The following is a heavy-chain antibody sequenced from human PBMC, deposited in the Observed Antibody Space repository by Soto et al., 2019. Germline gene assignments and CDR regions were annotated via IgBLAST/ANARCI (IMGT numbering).Heavy chain of an antibody. CDR2: IKSKTDGGTP. D-gene: IGHD3-22*01. CDR3: TTDSYFTLKVVRLDY. CDR1: GFTFTTAG. V-gene: IGHV3-15*07. J-gene: IGHJ4*01. Sequence: GGSLRLSCAASGFTFTTAGINWVRQAPGKGLEWVGRIKSKTDGGTPDFDAPVKGRFAISRDDSKSMVYLQMKRLKTEEKAVKFTTDSYFTLKVVRLDYWVLGTLVTVSS.